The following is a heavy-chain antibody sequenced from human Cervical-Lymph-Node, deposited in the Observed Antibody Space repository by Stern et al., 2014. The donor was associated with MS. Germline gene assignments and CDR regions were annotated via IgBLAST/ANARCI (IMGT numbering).Heavy chain of an antibody. J-gene: IGHJ6*02. CDR3: TRGASSAAWYRHAVDV. CDR1: GGALNTYA. Sequence: VQLEESGAEVRKPGSSVKVSCKASGGALNTYAIHWVRLAPGQGLEWLGGVIPGFGTPVYAQKFKGRVTIAADESTSTDYMELSSLRSDDTAVYYCTRGASSAAWYRHAVDVWGQGTTVTVSS. CDR2: VIPGFGTP. D-gene: IGHD1-26*01. V-gene: IGHV1-69*01.